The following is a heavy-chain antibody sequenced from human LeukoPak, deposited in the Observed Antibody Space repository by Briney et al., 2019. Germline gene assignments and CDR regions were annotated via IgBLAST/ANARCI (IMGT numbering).Heavy chain of an antibody. CDR3: ARGSRTGWYYLDY. V-gene: IGHV1-69*06. CDR1: GGTFSSYA. J-gene: IGHJ4*02. Sequence: SVKVSCKASGGTFSSYAFSWVRQAPGQGLEWMGGIIPLLGTANYAQKFQGRVTITADTSSSTVYMELRSLRSDDTAVYYCARGSRTGWYYLDYWGQGTLVTVSS. CDR2: IIPLLGTA. D-gene: IGHD6-19*01.